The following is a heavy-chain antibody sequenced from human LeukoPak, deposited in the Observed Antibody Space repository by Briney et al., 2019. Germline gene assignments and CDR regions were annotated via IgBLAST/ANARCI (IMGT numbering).Heavy chain of an antibody. J-gene: IGHJ4*02. CDR2: IYYSRST. D-gene: IGHD3-22*01. V-gene: IGHV4-59*12. CDR1: GGSISSYY. Sequence: PSETLSLSCTVSGGSISSYYWSWVRQPPGKGLEWIGYIYYSRSTNSNPSLKSRVTTSVDTSKNQFSLTRSSLTAAAPAGYYCARVSYYEDSSGYYPFDYWGQGTLVTVSS. CDR3: ARVSYYEDSSGYYPFDY.